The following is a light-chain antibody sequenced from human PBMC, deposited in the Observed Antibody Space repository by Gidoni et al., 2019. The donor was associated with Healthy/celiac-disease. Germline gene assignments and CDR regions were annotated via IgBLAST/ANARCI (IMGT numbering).Light chain of an antibody. Sequence: GQRVTISCSGSSSNIGSNTVNWYQQLPGPAPKLLIYRNNQRPSGVPDRFSGSKSGTSASLAISGLQSEDEADYYCAAWDDSLNGRVFGGGTKLTVL. CDR1: SSNIGSNT. CDR2: RNN. CDR3: AAWDDSLNGRV. J-gene: IGLJ3*02. V-gene: IGLV1-44*01.